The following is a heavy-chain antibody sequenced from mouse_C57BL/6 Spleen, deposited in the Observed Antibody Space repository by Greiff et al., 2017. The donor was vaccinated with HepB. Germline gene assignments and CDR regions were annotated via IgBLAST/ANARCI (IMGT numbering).Heavy chain of an antibody. CDR1: GYTFTSYW. CDR3: ARRGLIYAMDY. V-gene: IGHV1-61*01. D-gene: IGHD1-3*01. Sequence: VQLQQSGAELVRPGSSVKLSCKASGYTFTSYWMDWVKQRPGQGLEWIGNIYPSDSETHYNQKFKDKAILTVDKFSSTAYMQRSSLTSEDSAVYYCARRGLIYAMDYWGQGTSVTVSS. J-gene: IGHJ4*01. CDR2: IYPSDSET.